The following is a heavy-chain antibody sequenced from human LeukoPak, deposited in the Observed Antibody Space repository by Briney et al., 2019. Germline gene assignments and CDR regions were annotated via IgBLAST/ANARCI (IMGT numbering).Heavy chain of an antibody. D-gene: IGHD3-3*01. Sequence: VKPGGSLRLSCAASGFTFSSYSMNWVRQAPGKGLEWVSSISSSSSYIYYADSVKGRFTISRDNAKNSLYLQMNSLRAEDTAVYYCARDTIFGVVIRVQAFDIWGQGTMVTVSS. CDR2: ISSSSSYI. J-gene: IGHJ3*02. CDR1: GFTFSSYS. CDR3: ARDTIFGVVIRVQAFDI. V-gene: IGHV3-21*01.